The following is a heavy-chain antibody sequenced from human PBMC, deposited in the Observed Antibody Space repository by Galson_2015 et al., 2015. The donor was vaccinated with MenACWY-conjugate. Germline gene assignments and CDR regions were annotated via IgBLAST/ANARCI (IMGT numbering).Heavy chain of an antibody. CDR1: GFTFSRYN. CDR3: ASAAFNAFDF. V-gene: IGHV3-48*04. D-gene: IGHD2-15*01. CDR2: ISSGSSTI. Sequence: SLRLSGAASGFTFSRYNMNWVRQAPGKGLEWVSHISSGSSTIYYADSVKGRFTISRDNAKNSLYLQMNSLRAEDTAVYYCASAAFNAFDFWGQGTMVTVSS. J-gene: IGHJ3*01.